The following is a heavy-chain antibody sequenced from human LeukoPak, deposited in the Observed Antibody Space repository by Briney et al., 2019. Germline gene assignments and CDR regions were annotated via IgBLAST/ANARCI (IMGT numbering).Heavy chain of an antibody. J-gene: IGHJ4*02. CDR3: ARPMYSSSWPFFDY. CDR2: IYHSGTT. CDR1: GGSVSSSNW. V-gene: IGHV4-4*02. Sequence: SETLSLTCAVSGGSVSSSNWWSWVRQPPGKGLEWIGEIYHSGTTNYNPSLKSRVTISVDKSKNQFSLKLSSVTAADTAVYYCARPMYSSSWPFFDYWGQGTLVTVSS. D-gene: IGHD6-13*01.